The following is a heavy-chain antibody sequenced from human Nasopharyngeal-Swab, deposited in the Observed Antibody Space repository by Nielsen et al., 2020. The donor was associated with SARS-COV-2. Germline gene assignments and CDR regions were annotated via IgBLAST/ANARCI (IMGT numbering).Heavy chain of an antibody. V-gene: IGHV1-18*01. CDR3: ARGGYLEVPLIGMDV. D-gene: IGHD5-12*01. CDR1: GYTFTSSG. J-gene: IGHJ6*02. CDR2: ISAYNGNT. Sequence: ASVTVSCKASGYTFTSSGISWVRQAPGQGLEWMGWISAYNGNTNYAQKLQGRVTMTTDTSTSTAYMELRSLRSDDTAVYYCARGGYLEVPLIGMDVWGQGTTVTVSS.